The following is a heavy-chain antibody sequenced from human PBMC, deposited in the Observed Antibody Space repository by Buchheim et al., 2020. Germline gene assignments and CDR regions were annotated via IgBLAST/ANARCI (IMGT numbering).Heavy chain of an antibody. CDR1: GFTFSIYG. CDR3: AKGMSYCSGGSGFSSGGMDV. CDR2: ISYDGNKN. V-gene: IGHV3-30*18. Sequence: QVQLVESGGGVVQPGRFLRLSCAASGFTFSIYGMHWVRQAPGKGLEWVAAISYDGNKNYYADTVKGRFTISRDNSKNTLSLQMDSLRAEDTAVFYCAKGMSYCSGGSGFSSGGMDVWGQGTT. J-gene: IGHJ6*02. D-gene: IGHD2-15*01.